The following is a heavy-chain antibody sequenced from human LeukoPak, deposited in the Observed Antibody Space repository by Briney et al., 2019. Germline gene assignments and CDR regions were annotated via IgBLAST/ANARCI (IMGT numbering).Heavy chain of an antibody. Sequence: PGGSLRLSCAASGFTFDDYGMSWVRQAPGKGLEWVSGINWNGGSTGYADSVKGRFTISRDNAKNSLYLQMNSLRAEDTALYYCARDGRCITFGGVIETGYFDYWGQGTLVTVSS. J-gene: IGHJ4*02. V-gene: IGHV3-20*04. CDR3: ARDGRCITFGGVIETGYFDY. CDR2: INWNGGST. D-gene: IGHD3-16*02. CDR1: GFTFDDYG.